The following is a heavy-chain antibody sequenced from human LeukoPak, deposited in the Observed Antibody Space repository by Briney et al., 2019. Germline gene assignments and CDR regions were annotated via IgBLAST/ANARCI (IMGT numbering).Heavy chain of an antibody. Sequence: PSETLSLTCTVSGDSIGTYYWSWIRQSAGGGLEWIGRTHTSGYTSYNPSLKSRVTMSADASKNQFSLRLTSVTAADTAVYYCARDSRSVAVWYFDVWGRGALVTVSS. V-gene: IGHV4-4*07. CDR3: ARDSRSVAVWYFDV. J-gene: IGHJ2*01. D-gene: IGHD2-15*01. CDR1: GDSIGTYY. CDR2: THTSGYT.